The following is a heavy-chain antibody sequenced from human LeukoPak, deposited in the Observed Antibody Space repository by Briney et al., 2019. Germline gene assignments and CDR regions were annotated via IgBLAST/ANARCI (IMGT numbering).Heavy chain of an antibody. CDR1: GFTLSAYW. J-gene: IGHJ4*02. CDR3: ATDLGIAVAGTDY. CDR2: INNDGSDT. Sequence: PGGSLRLSCAASGFTLSAYWMYWVRQAPGKGPVWDAFINNDGSDTNYADSVKGRFTISRDNSKNTLYLQMNSLRAEDTAVYYCATDLGIAVAGTDYWGQGTLVTVSS. V-gene: IGHV3-74*01. D-gene: IGHD6-19*01.